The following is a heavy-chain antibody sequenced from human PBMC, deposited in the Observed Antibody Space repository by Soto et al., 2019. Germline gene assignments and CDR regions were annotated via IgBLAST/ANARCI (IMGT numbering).Heavy chain of an antibody. J-gene: IGHJ4*02. CDR1: GFTFNTYS. CDR2: IWYDGTQK. CDR3: ARAGGTTVTGLWHFDS. V-gene: IGHV3-33*01. D-gene: IGHD4-17*01. Sequence: QVQLEESGGSVVQPGRSLRLSCEASGFTFNTYSMHWVRKPPGKGLEWLAAIWYDGTQKYYADSVKDRFIITRDNSKKTLYLEMNSLRAEDTAVYYCARAGGTTVTGLWHFDSWGQGTLVTVSS.